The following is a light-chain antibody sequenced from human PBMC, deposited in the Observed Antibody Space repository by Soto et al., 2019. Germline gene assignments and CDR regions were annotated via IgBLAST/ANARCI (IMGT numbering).Light chain of an antibody. V-gene: IGKV3-20*01. CDR1: QSISTSS. CDR3: QQYNNWPWT. J-gene: IGKJ1*01. Sequence: EIVLTQSPGTLSLSPEERATLNCRASQSISTSSLAWYRQKPGQAPRLLIYGAFNRATGIPDRFSGGGSGTDFTLTISSLQSEDFAVYYCQQYNNWPWTFGQGTKVEIK. CDR2: GAF.